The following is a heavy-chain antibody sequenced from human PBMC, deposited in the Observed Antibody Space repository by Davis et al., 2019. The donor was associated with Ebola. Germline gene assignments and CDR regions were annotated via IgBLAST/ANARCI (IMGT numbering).Heavy chain of an antibody. CDR1: GFTFSSYA. V-gene: IGHV3-23*01. D-gene: IGHD3-3*01. Sequence: PGGSLRLSCAASGFTFSSYAMSWVRHAPGKGLEWVSAISGSGGSTYYADSVKGRFNISRDNSKNTLYLQMNSLRAEDTAIYYCAKDKNYDFWSGYPHDAFDIWGQGTRVTVSS. CDR2: ISGSGGST. J-gene: IGHJ3*02. CDR3: AKDKNYDFWSGYPHDAFDI.